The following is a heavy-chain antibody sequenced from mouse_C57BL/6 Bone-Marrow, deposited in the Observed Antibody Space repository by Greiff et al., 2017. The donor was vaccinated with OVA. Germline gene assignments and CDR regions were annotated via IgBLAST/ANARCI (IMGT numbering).Heavy chain of an antibody. Sequence: QVQLQQPGAELVKPGASVKLSCKASGYTFTSYWMHWVKQRPGRGLEWIGRIDPNSGGTKFNEKFKSKATLTVDKPSSTAYMPLSSLTSEDSAVYYCARGGTVVATDWYFDVWGTGTTVTVSS. D-gene: IGHD1-1*01. CDR2: IDPNSGGT. CDR3: ARGGTVVATDWYFDV. CDR1: GYTFTSYW. J-gene: IGHJ1*03. V-gene: IGHV1-72*01.